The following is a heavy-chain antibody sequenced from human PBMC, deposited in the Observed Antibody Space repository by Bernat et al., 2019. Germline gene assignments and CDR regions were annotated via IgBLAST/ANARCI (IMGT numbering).Heavy chain of an antibody. D-gene: IGHD6-13*01. Sequence: QVQLVESGGGVVQPGRSLRLSCAASGFTFNNYGMHWVRQVPGKGLEWVAVIWYDGNNKYYADSVKGQFTISRDNSKNTLYLQMNSLGAEDTAVYYCARLGSSWSFDYWGQGTLVTVSS. CDR3: ARLGSSWSFDY. V-gene: IGHV3-33*01. CDR2: IWYDGNNK. J-gene: IGHJ4*02. CDR1: GFTFNNYG.